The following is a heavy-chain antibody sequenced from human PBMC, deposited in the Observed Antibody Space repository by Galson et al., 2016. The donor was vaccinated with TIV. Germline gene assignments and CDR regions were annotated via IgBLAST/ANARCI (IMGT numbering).Heavy chain of an antibody. Sequence: SVKVSCKASGYTFTSYDINWVRQATGQGLEWMGWMNPNSGNTGYAQKFRGRVTMTRNTSVRTAYMERSSLGSEDTAVYYGARSGDYGDYWGQGTLVTVSS. CDR1: GYTFTSYD. V-gene: IGHV1-8*02. CDR2: MNPNSGNT. D-gene: IGHD4-17*01. J-gene: IGHJ4*02. CDR3: ARSGDYGDY.